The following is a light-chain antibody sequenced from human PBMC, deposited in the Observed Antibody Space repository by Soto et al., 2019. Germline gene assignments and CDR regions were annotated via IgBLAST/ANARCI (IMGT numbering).Light chain of an antibody. CDR2: AAS. V-gene: IGKV1-39*01. CDR1: QSISSY. CDR3: QQSYSTPPWT. Sequence: DIQMTQSPSSRSASVGDRVTITCRASQSISSYLNWYQQKPGKAPKLLIYAASSLQSGVPSRFSGSGSGTDFTLTISSLQPEDFATYYCQQSYSTPPWTFGQGTKVDIK. J-gene: IGKJ1*01.